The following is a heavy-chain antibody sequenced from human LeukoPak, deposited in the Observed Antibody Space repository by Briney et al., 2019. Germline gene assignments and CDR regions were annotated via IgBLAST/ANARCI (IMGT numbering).Heavy chain of an antibody. CDR2: INPNSGGT. V-gene: IGHV1-2*02. CDR3: ARVEVTGTTPFPYLDY. CDR1: GYTFTGYY. Sequence: WASVKVSCKASGYTFTGYYMHWVRQAPGQGLEWMGWINPNSGGTNYAQKFQGRVTMTRDTSISTAYMELSRLRSGDTAVYYCARVEVTGTTPFPYLDYWGQGTLVTVSS. J-gene: IGHJ4*02. D-gene: IGHD1-7*01.